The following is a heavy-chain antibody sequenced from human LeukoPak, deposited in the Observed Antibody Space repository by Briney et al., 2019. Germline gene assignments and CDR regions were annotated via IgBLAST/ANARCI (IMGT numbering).Heavy chain of an antibody. CDR3: ARSRCSSTSCYRFDY. D-gene: IGHD2-2*01. CDR1: GYTFTGYY. CDR2: INPNSGGT. Sequence: GASVKVSCKASGYTFTGYYMHWVRQAPGQGLEWMGWINPNSGGTNYAQKFQGRVTMTRDTSISTAYMEPSRLRSDDTAVYYCARSRCSSTSCYRFDYWGQGTLVTVSS. V-gene: IGHV1-2*02. J-gene: IGHJ4*02.